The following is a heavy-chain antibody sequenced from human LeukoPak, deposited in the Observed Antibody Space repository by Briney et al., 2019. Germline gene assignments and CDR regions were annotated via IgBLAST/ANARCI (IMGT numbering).Heavy chain of an antibody. J-gene: IGHJ4*02. V-gene: IGHV1-24*01. CDR3: ATDPTMVPGVKTDY. D-gene: IGHD3-10*01. CDR1: GYTLTELS. Sequence: ASVKVSCKVSGYTLTELSMHWVRQAPGKGLEWMGGFDPEDGETIYAQKFQGRVTMTEDTSTDTAYMELSSLRSEDTAVYYCATDPTMVPGVKTDYWGQGTLVTVSS. CDR2: FDPEDGET.